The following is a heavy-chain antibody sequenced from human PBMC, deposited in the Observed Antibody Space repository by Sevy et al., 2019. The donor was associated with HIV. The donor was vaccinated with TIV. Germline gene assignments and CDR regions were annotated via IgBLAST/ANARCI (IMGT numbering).Heavy chain of an antibody. CDR3: ARDLPPSATTVAHFDC. D-gene: IGHD4-17*01. V-gene: IGHV3-48*03. CDR2: ISNSGTTI. CDR1: GFTFSSYE. J-gene: IGHJ4*02. Sequence: GGSLRLSCAASGFTFSSYEMSWVRQAPGKGLEWVSYISNSGTTIYYLDSVKGRFTISRDNARNSLYLQMNSLRAEDTAIYYCARDLPPSATTVAHFDCWGQGTLVTVSS.